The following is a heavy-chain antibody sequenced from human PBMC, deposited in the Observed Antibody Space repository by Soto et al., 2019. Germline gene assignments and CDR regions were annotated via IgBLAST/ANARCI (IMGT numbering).Heavy chain of an antibody. D-gene: IGHD1-1*01. Sequence: ASVKVSCKTSGYTFAEYDINWVRQAPGQGPEYMGWVSPENKNAGYAPQFRGRVSMTTDTTISTAYLEVTNLTYEDTAVYYCEVTTGYWGQGTIVTVSS. CDR1: GYTFAEYD. J-gene: IGHJ4*02. V-gene: IGHV1-8*01. CDR3: EVTTGY. CDR2: VSPENKNA.